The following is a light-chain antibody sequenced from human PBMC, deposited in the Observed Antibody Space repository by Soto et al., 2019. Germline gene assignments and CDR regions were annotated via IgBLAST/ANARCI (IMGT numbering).Light chain of an antibody. CDR1: QSVSSY. Sequence: EIVLTQSPATLSLSPGERATLSCRASQSVSSYLAWYQQKPGQAPRLLIYDASNSATGIPARFSGSGSETDFTLTISSLEPEDFAVYYCQQRSNWPPSTFGQGTRLEIK. V-gene: IGKV3-11*01. CDR2: DAS. CDR3: QQRSNWPPST. J-gene: IGKJ5*01.